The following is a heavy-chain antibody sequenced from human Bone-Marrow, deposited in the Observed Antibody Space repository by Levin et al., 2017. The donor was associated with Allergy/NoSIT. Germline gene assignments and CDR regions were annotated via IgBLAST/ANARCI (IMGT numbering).Heavy chain of an antibody. J-gene: IGHJ6*03. CDR2: IGTAGDP. V-gene: IGHV3-13*05. CDR1: GFTFSSYD. CDR3: ARSGGRYCSGGSCYSHYYYMDV. D-gene: IGHD2-15*01. Sequence: GGSLRLSCAASGFTFSSYDMHWVRQATGKGLEWVSAIGTAGDPYYPGSVKGRFTISRENAKNSLYLQMNSLRAGDTAVYYCARSGGRYCSGGSCYSHYYYMDVWGKGTTVTVSS.